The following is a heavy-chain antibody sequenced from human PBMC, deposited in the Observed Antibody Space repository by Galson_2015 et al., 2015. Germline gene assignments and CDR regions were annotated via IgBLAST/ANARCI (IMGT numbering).Heavy chain of an antibody. CDR3: ATNYYGSGNFYK. Sequence: ASGFTFRTYWMYWVRQAPGKGLVWVSHINSDGSSTSYADSVRGRFTISRDNAKNTLYLQMNSPRAEDTAVYYCATNYYGSGNFYKWGQGTLVTVSS. CDR2: INSDGSST. V-gene: IGHV3-74*01. J-gene: IGHJ4*02. CDR1: GFTFRTYW. D-gene: IGHD3-10*01.